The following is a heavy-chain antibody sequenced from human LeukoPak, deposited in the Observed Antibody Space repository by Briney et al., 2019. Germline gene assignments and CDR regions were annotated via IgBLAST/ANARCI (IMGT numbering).Heavy chain of an antibody. V-gene: IGHV4-59*01. CDR1: GGSISSYY. Sequence: SQTLSLTCTVSGGSISSYYWSWIRQPPGKGLEWIGYIYYSGSTNYNPSLKSRVTISVDTSKNQFSLKLSSVTAADTAVYYCARGRSSSWYFDYYYMDVWGKGTTVTVSS. CDR3: ARGRSSSWYFDYYYMDV. J-gene: IGHJ6*03. CDR2: IYYSGST. D-gene: IGHD6-13*01.